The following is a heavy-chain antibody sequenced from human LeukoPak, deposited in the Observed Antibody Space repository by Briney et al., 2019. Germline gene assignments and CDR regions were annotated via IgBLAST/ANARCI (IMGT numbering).Heavy chain of an antibody. D-gene: IGHD3-22*01. CDR3: ARVVYYDSTPRWFDP. V-gene: IGHV4-59*01. CDR1: GGSISSYS. Sequence: PSETLSLTCTVSGGSISSYSWSWIRQPPGEGLEWIAYIYYSGSTNYNPSLKSRVTISVDTSKNQFSLKLSSVTAADTAVYYCARVVYYDSTPRWFDPWGQGTLVTVSS. CDR2: IYYSGST. J-gene: IGHJ5*02.